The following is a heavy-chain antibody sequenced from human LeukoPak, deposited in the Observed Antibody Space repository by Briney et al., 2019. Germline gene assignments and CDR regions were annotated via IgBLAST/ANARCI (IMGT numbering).Heavy chain of an antibody. CDR2: INPNSGGT. J-gene: IGHJ4*02. CDR3: ASLGYSSGYSVDY. Sequence: GASVKVSCKASGYTFTGYYMHWVRQAPGQGLEWMGRINPNSGGTNYAQKFQGRVTMTRDTSISTACMELSRLRSDDTAVYYCASLGYSSGYSVDYWGQGTLVTVSS. D-gene: IGHD3-22*01. V-gene: IGHV1-2*06. CDR1: GYTFTGYY.